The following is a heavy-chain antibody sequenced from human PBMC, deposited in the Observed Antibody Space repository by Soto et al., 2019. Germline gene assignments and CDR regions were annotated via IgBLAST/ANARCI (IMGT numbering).Heavy chain of an antibody. V-gene: IGHV3-7*05. Sequence: EVQLVESGGGLVQPGESLRLSCVASGFALSNYWINWVRQAPGKGLEWVANIKQDGSEKNYVDSVKGRFTISRDNARNSLYLQMNSLRAEDTAAYYCAKETSTWGCWGQGTRVTVSS. CDR2: IKQDGSEK. CDR1: GFALSNYW. J-gene: IGHJ4*02. D-gene: IGHD7-27*01. CDR3: AKETSTWGC.